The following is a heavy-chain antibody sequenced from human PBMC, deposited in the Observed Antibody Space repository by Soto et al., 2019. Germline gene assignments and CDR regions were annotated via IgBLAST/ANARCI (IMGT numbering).Heavy chain of an antibody. Sequence: AGGSLRLSCAASGFTFSSYAMHWVRQAPGKGLEWVAVISYDGSNKYYADSVKGRFTISRDNSKNTLYLQMNSLRAEDTAVYYCARPRSSWYRSDFDYWGQGTLVTVSS. CDR1: GFTFSSYA. V-gene: IGHV3-30-3*01. J-gene: IGHJ4*02. D-gene: IGHD6-13*01. CDR2: ISYDGSNK. CDR3: ARPRSSWYRSDFDY.